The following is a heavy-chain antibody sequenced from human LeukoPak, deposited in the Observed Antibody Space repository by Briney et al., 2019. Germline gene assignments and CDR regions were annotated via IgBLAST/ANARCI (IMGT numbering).Heavy chain of an antibody. Sequence: GGSLRLSCAASGFTFSSYAMHWVRQAPGKGLEWVAVISYDGSNKYYADSVKGRFTISRDNSKNTLYLQMNSLRAEDTAVYYCARDYDFWSGYRGPGYWGQGTLVTVSS. D-gene: IGHD3-3*01. V-gene: IGHV3-30*04. CDR2: ISYDGSNK. CDR3: ARDYDFWSGYRGPGY. J-gene: IGHJ4*02. CDR1: GFTFSSYA.